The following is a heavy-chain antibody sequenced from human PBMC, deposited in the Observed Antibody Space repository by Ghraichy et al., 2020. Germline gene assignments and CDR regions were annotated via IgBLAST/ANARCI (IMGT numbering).Heavy chain of an antibody. CDR1: GFTFSSYA. V-gene: IGHV3-64*01. D-gene: IGHD5-18*01. J-gene: IGHJ5*02. Sequence: RGSLRLSCAASGFTFSSYAMHWVRQAPGKGLEYVSAISSNGGSTYYANSVKGRFTISRDNSKNTLYLQMGSLRAEDMAVYYCVRQLWPRWFDPWGQGTLVTVSS. CDR2: ISSNGGST. CDR3: VRQLWPRWFDP.